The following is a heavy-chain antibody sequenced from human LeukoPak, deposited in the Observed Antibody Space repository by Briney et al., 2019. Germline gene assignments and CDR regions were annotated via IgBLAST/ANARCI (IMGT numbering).Heavy chain of an antibody. J-gene: IGHJ4*02. Sequence: KPGGSLRLSCAASGFTFSDYYMSWIRQAPGKGLEWVSYISSSSSYTNYADSVKGRFTISRDNAKNSLYLQMNSLRAEDTAVYYCARAPYDSSGYYDYWGQGTRVTVSS. V-gene: IGHV3-11*05. CDR2: ISSSSSYT. D-gene: IGHD3-22*01. CDR3: ARAPYDSSGYYDY. CDR1: GFTFSDYY.